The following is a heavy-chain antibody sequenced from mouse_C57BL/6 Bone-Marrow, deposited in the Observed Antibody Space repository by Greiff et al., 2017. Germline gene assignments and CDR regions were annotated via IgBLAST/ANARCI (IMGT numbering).Heavy chain of an antibody. CDR1: GFNIKDDY. J-gene: IGHJ3*01. D-gene: IGHD2-2*01. V-gene: IGHV14-4*01. Sequence: VQLMESGAELVRPVASVTSSCTSSGFNIKDDYMHWVKQMPEQGLEGIGWIDPENGGTEYASNFQGKATITADTSSNTAYLQLSSLTSEDTAVYDCTTLEGYPAWFAYWGQGTLVTVSA. CDR3: TTLEGYPAWFAY. CDR2: IDPENGGT.